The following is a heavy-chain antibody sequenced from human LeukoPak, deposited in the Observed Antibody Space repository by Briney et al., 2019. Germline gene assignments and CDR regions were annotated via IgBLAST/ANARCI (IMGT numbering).Heavy chain of an antibody. J-gene: IGHJ4*02. CDR2: MGSSDGTK. CDR3: ASALRIYYYLDY. Sequence: GGSLRLSCAVSGFTFSDYYMSWIRQAPGKGLEWVSYMGSSDGTKYYADSVKGRFTISRDNAKNSLYLQMNSLRAEDTAVYYCASALRIYYYLDYWGQGTLVTVSS. CDR1: GFTFSDYY. V-gene: IGHV3-11*01. D-gene: IGHD1-26*01.